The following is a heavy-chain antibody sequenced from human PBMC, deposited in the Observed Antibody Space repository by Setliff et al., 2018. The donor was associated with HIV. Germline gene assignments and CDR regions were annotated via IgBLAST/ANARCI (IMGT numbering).Heavy chain of an antibody. Sequence: GGSLRLSCTASGFTFSDYYMSWVRQAPGKGLAWVSYISSVGTTISYADSVKGRFAISRDNAKNSLYLQINSLRAEETAVYHCARDWAGPGFQHWGQGTLVTVSS. CDR3: ARDWAGPGFQH. CDR2: ISSVGTTI. J-gene: IGHJ1*01. V-gene: IGHV3-11*04. D-gene: IGHD6-19*01. CDR1: GFTFSDYY.